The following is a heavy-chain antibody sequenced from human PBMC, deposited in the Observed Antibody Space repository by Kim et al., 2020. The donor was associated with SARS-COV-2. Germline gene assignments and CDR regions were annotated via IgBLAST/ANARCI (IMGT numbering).Heavy chain of an antibody. D-gene: IGHD3-9*01. Sequence: GGSLRLSCAASGFTFSSYGMHWVRQAPGKGLEWVAVISYDGSNKYYADSVKGRFTISRDNSKNALYLQMNSLRAKDTAVYYCAKGGDILTGYYRSYYFDYWGQGTLVTVSS. V-gene: IGHV3-30*18. CDR1: GFTFSSYG. CDR2: ISYDGSNK. J-gene: IGHJ4*02. CDR3: AKGGDILTGYYRSYYFDY.